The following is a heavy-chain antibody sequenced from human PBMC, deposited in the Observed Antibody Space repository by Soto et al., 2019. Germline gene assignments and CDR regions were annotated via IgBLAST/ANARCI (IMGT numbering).Heavy chain of an antibody. CDR3: ARGGAMGVDY. CDR2: IYFDGITT. J-gene: IGHJ4*02. D-gene: IGHD1-26*01. V-gene: IGHV3-74*01. Sequence: GGSLRLSCTASGFTFNTHWMHWVRQAPGKGLVWVSRIYFDGITTNYADSVKGRLTVSRDNAKNTVYLHVNTLRDGDTAVYYCARGGAMGVDYWGQGTLVTVSS. CDR1: GFTFNTHW.